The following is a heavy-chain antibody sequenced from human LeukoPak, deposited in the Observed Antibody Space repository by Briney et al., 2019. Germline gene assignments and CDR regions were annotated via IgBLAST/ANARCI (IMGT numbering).Heavy chain of an antibody. CDR3: ARVGIVVAAGDY. D-gene: IGHD3-22*01. CDR2: INPNSGGT. CDR1: GYTSTGYY. V-gene: IGHV1-2*02. J-gene: IGHJ4*02. Sequence: ASVKVSCKASGYTSTGYYMHWVRQAPGQGLEWMGWINPNSGGTNYAQKFQGRVTMTRDTSISTAYMELSRLRSDDTAVYYCARVGIVVAAGDYWGQGTLVTVSS.